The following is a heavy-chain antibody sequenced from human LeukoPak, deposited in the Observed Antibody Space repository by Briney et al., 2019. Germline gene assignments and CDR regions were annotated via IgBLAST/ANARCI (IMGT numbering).Heavy chain of an antibody. J-gene: IGHJ4*02. CDR2: ISGSGGST. V-gene: IGHV3-23*01. CDR1: GFTFSTYA. Sequence: GGSLRLSCAAAGFTFSTYAMSWVRQAPGKGLEWVSAISGSGGSTYYADSVKGRFTISRDNSKNTLYLQMNSLRAEDTAVYYCAKTVGATVFDYWGQGTLVTVSS. D-gene: IGHD1-26*01. CDR3: AKTVGATVFDY.